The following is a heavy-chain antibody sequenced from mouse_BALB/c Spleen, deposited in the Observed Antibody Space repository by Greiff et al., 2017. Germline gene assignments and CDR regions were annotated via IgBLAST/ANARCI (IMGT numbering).Heavy chain of an antibody. J-gene: IGHJ3*01. D-gene: IGHD2-10*02. Sequence: VQLQQTGPELVKPGASVKISCKASGYSFTDYIMLWVKQSHGKSLEWIGNINPYYGSTSYNLKFKGKATLTVDKSSSTAYMQLNSLTSEDSAVYYCARSGYGKRNGFAYWGQGTLVTVSA. V-gene: IGHV1-39*01. CDR1: GYSFTDYI. CDR3: ARSGYGKRNGFAY. CDR2: INPYYGST.